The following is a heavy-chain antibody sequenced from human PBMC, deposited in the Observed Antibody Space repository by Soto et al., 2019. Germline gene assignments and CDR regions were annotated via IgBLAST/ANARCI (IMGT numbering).Heavy chain of an antibody. D-gene: IGHD3-22*01. CDR3: ANLPHYYDISGYPPFDP. Sequence: GGSLRLSCAASGFTFSSYAMSWVRQAPGKGLEWVSAVSGSGGSTYYADSVKGRFTISRDNSKNTLYLQMNSLRDEDTALYYCANLPHYYDISGYPPFDPWGQGTLVTVSS. CDR1: GFTFSSYA. CDR2: VSGSGGST. J-gene: IGHJ5*02. V-gene: IGHV3-23*01.